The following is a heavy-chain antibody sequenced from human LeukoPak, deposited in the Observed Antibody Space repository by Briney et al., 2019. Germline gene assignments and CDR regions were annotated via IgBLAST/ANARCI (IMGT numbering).Heavy chain of an antibody. V-gene: IGHV4-39*02. CDR3: ASGQYYDLWSGYYVD. D-gene: IGHD3-3*01. J-gene: IGHJ4*02. CDR2: INHSGST. CDR1: GGSISSSSYY. Sequence: SETLSLTCTVSGGSISSSSYYWGWIRQPPGKGLEWIGEINHSGSTNYNPSLESRVTISVDTSKNHFSLKLSSVTAADTAVYYCASGQYYDLWSGYYVDWGQGTLVTVSA.